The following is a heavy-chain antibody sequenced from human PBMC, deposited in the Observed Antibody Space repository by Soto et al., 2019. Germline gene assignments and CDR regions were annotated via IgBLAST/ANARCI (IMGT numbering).Heavy chain of an antibody. D-gene: IGHD5-12*01. CDR1: GFTFSSNA. CDR2: ISGGGGST. V-gene: IGHV3-23*01. Sequence: EVQLLESGGGLVQPGGSLRLSWAASGFTFSSNAMSWVRQAPGKGLEWVSVISGGGGSTFYADSVKGRFTISRDNSKNTLFLQMNSLRAEDTAVYYCATQRWLQLQSNYWGPGTLVSGS. CDR3: ATQRWLQLQSNY. J-gene: IGHJ4*02.